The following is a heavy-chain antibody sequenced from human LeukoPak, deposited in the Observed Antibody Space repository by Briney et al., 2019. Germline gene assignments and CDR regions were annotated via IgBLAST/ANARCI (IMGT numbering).Heavy chain of an antibody. CDR1: GYTLTELS. D-gene: IGHD4-17*01. Sequence: ASVKVSCKVSGYTLTELSMHWVRQAPGGGLEWMGGFDPEDGETIYAQKFQGRVTMTEDTSTDTAYMELSSLRSEDTTVYYCATFGDYRFIYYFDYWGQGTLVTVSS. CDR2: FDPEDGET. V-gene: IGHV1-24*01. CDR3: ATFGDYRFIYYFDY. J-gene: IGHJ4*02.